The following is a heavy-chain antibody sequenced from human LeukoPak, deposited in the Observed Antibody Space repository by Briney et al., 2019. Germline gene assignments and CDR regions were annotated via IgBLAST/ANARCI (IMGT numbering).Heavy chain of an antibody. J-gene: IGHJ6*02. D-gene: IGHD2-15*01. V-gene: IGHV3-53*01. Sequence: HPGGSLRLSCAASGFTVSSNYMSWVRQAPGKGLEWVSVIYSGGSTYYADSVKGRFTISRDNSKNTLYLQMNSLRAEDTAVYYCARARVAYYYYGMDVWGQGTTVTVSS. CDR1: GFTVSSNY. CDR2: IYSGGST. CDR3: ARARVAYYYYGMDV.